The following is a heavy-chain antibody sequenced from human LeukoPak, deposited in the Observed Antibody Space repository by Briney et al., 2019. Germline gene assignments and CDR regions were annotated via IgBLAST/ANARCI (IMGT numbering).Heavy chain of an antibody. V-gene: IGHV3-53*01. CDR1: GFTVSSNY. J-gene: IGHJ2*01. D-gene: IGHD3-22*01. CDR2: LYSDGST. CDR3: AREKNYYDSSGDRNWYFDL. Sequence: GGSLRLSCAASGFTVSSNYMSWVRQAPGKGLEWVSVLYSDGSTYYADSVKGRFTISRDNSKNTLYLQMNSLRAEGTAVYYCAREKNYYDSSGDRNWYFDLWGRGTLVTVSS.